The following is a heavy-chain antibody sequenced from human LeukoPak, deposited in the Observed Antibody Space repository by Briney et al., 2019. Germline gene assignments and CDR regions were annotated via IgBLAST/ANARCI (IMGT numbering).Heavy chain of an antibody. J-gene: IGHJ3*02. D-gene: IGHD1-7*01. CDR2: IDSSSSYI. CDR1: GFTSSSYS. Sequence: GGSLRLSCAASGFTSSSYSINWVRQAPGKGLEWVSSIDSSSSYIYYADSVKGRFTISRDNAKNSLFLQMNNLRVEDTAVYYCARPGITGTMGYGAFDIWGQGTRVTVSS. V-gene: IGHV3-21*01. CDR3: ARPGITGTMGYGAFDI.